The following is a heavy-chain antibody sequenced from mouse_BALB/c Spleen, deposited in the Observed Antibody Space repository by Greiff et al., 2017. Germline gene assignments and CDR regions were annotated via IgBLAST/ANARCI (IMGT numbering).Heavy chain of an antibody. Sequence: QVQLKQSGAELVRPGSSVKISCKASGYAFSSYWMNWVKQRPGQGLEWIGQIYPGDGDTNYNGKFKGKATLTADKSSSTAYMQLSSLTSEDSAVYFCARRDIYYGYDAGMDYWGQGTSVTVSS. CDR3: ARRDIYYGYDAGMDY. CDR1: GYAFSSYW. J-gene: IGHJ4*01. V-gene: IGHV1-80*01. CDR2: IYPGDGDT. D-gene: IGHD2-2*01.